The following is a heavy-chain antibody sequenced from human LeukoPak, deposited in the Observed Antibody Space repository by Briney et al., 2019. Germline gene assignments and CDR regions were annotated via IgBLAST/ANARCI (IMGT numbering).Heavy chain of an antibody. J-gene: IGHJ4*02. CDR2: ISSSGSTI. CDR3: ARAGYYFDY. V-gene: IGHV3-48*03. Sequence: GGSLRLSCAASGFTFSSYEMNWVRQAPGKGLEWVSYISSSGSTIYYADSVKGRFTISRDNAKNSLYLQMNSLRAEDTAVYHCARAGYYFDYWGQGTLVTVSS. CDR1: GFTFSSYE.